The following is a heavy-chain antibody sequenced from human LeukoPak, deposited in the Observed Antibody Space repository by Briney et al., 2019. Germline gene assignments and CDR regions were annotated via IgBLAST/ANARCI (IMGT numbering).Heavy chain of an antibody. D-gene: IGHD1-26*01. V-gene: IGHV5-51*01. CDR3: ARGSGSPYYYYGMDV. Sequence: GGSLQISCQGSGSTFTSYWIGWVRRLPGKGLDWMGVIYSGDSDTRYSPSFQGQVTISADKSIRTAYLQWSSLKASDTAMYYCARGSGSPYYYYGMDVWGQGTTVTVSS. J-gene: IGHJ6*02. CDR1: GSTFTSYW. CDR2: IYSGDSDT.